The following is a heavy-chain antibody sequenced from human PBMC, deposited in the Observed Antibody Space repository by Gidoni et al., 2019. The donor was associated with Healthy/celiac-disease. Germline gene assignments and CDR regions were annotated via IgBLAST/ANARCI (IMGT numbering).Heavy chain of an antibody. CDR3: ARTGRPYCGGDCFNYFDY. Sequence: QVQLQQWGAGLLKPSETLSLTCAVYGGSFSGYYWSWIRQPPGKGLEWIGEINHSGSTNYNPSLKSRVTISVDTSKNQFSLKLSSVTAADTAVYYCARTGRPYCGGDCFNYFDYWGQGTLVTVSS. CDR2: INHSGST. V-gene: IGHV4-34*01. J-gene: IGHJ4*02. CDR1: GGSFSGYY. D-gene: IGHD2-21*02.